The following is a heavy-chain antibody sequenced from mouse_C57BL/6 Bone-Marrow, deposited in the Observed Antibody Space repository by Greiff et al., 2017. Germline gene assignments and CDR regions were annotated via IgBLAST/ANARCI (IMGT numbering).Heavy chain of an antibody. CDR3: ARDWFAY. CDR1: GYNFTDYY. CDR2: IFPGSGSH. Sequence: VQLQQSGPELVKPGASVKISCKASGYNFTDYYINWVKQRPGQGLEWIGWIFPGSGSHYYHDKFKGKGTLTVATSSSTAYMELHSLTSEDSAVYFCARDWFAYWGQGTLVTVSA. V-gene: IGHV1-75*01. J-gene: IGHJ3*01.